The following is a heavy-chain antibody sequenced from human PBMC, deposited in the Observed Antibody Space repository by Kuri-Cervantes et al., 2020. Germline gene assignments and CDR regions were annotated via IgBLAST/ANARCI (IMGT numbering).Heavy chain of an antibody. D-gene: IGHD5-18*01. V-gene: IGHV1-69*05. CDR2: IIPIFGTA. CDR3: ARDEGPDTARKDYYYMDV. J-gene: IGHJ6*03. CDR1: GGTFSSYA. Sequence: SVKVSCKASGGTFSSYAISWVRQAPGQGLEWMGGIIPIFGTANYAQKFQGRVTIITDESTSTAYMELSSLRSEDTAVYYCARDEGPDTARKDYYYMDVWGKGTTVTVSS.